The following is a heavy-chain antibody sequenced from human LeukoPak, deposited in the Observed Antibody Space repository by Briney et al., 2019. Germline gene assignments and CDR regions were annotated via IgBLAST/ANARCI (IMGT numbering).Heavy chain of an antibody. V-gene: IGHV3-21*01. J-gene: IGHJ3*02. CDR3: ARAVVTAYDDAFDI. CDR2: ISSSSSYI. Sequence: GGSLRLSCAASGFTFSSYSMNWVRQAPGKGLEWVSSISSSSSYIYYADSVKGRFTISRDNAKNSLYLQMNSLRAEDTAVYYCARAVVTAYDDAFDIWGQGTMVTVSS. CDR1: GFTFSSYS. D-gene: IGHD2-21*02.